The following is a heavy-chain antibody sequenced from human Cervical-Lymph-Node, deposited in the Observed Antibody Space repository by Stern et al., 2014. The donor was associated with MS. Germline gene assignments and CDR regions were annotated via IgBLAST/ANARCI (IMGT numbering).Heavy chain of an antibody. CDR3: ARGSEEYSSSSGHFEY. D-gene: IGHD6-6*01. J-gene: IGHJ4*02. Sequence: VQLVQSGAEVKKPGSSVKVSCKASGGTFSRYAISWVRQAPGQGLEWMGGIIPILGTTHFAQKVQGRVMISADESTSTAYMALSSLRSEDTAVYYCARGSEEYSSSSGHFEYWGQGALVTVSS. CDR1: GGTFSRYA. V-gene: IGHV1-69*01. CDR2: IIPILGTT.